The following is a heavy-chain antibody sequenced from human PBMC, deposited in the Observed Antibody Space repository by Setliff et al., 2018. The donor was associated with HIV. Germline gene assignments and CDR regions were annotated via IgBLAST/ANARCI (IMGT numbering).Heavy chain of an antibody. V-gene: IGHV1-24*01. CDR2: FAPEDDET. Sequence: ASVKVSCKVSGYNLTELSMHWVRQAPGKGLELMVGFAPEDDETIYAQKFQGRVTITEDTSTDTAYMELSSLRSEDTAVYYCATYVKAIRDAFDIWGQGTMVTVSS. J-gene: IGHJ3*02. D-gene: IGHD2-21*01. CDR3: ATYVKAIRDAFDI. CDR1: GYNLTELS.